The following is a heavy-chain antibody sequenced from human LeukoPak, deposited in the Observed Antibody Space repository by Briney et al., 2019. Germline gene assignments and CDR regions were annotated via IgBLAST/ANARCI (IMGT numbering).Heavy chain of an antibody. V-gene: IGHV4-59*08. CDR2: IYYSGTT. CDR1: GASISSYY. Sequence: PSETLSLTCSLSGASISSYYWSWIRQSPGKGPEWIGYIYYSGTTNYNPSLKSRVTISIDTSKNQFSLKLISVTAADTAVYYCARQGIRGQWLVHFDSWGQGTLVTVSS. D-gene: IGHD6-19*01. CDR3: ARQGIRGQWLVHFDS. J-gene: IGHJ4*02.